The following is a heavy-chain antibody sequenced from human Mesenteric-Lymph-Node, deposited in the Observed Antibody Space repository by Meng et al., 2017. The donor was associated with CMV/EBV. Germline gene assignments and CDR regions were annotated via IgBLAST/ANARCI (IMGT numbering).Heavy chain of an antibody. Sequence: GESLKISCAASGFTFSSYAMSWVRQAPGKGLVWVANIKEDGSDKYYVDSVKGRFTISRDNAKNSLYLQMNSLRVEDTAVYYCARDRDSDSSGYPYYFDSWGQGTLVTVSS. D-gene: IGHD3-22*01. CDR3: ARDRDSDSSGYPYYFDS. V-gene: IGHV3-7*01. CDR1: GFTFSSYA. J-gene: IGHJ4*02. CDR2: IKEDGSDK.